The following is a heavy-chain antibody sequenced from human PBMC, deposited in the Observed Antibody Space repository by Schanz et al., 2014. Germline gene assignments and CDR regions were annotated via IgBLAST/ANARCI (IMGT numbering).Heavy chain of an antibody. Sequence: QVHLVESGGGLVKPGGSLRLSCAASGFTFSDYYMTWIRQAPGKGLEWVSYINGGGETTYYADSVRGRFTISRDNAKNSLYLQMNSLRAEDTAVYYCARDKGGYPFDYWGQGTLVTVSS. CDR3: ARDKGGYPFDY. V-gene: IGHV3-11*04. J-gene: IGHJ4*02. CDR1: GFTFSDYY. CDR2: INGGGETT. D-gene: IGHD3-22*01.